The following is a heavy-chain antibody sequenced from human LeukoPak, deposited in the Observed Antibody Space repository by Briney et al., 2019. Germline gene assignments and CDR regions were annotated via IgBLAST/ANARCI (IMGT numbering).Heavy chain of an antibody. J-gene: IGHJ4*02. V-gene: IGHV1-3*01. Sequence: KFQGRVTITRDTSASTAYMELSSLKASDTAMYYCARLLNWNYWAPFDYWGQGTLVTVSS. CDR3: ARLLNWNYWAPFDY. D-gene: IGHD1-7*01.